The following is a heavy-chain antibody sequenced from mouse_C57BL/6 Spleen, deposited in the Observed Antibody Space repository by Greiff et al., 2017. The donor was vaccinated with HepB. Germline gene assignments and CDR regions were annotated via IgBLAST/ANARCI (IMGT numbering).Heavy chain of an antibody. CDR2: IDPSDSYT. D-gene: IGHD2-3*01. V-gene: IGHV1-69*01. Sequence: VQLQQSGAELVMPGASVKLSYKASGYTFTSYWMHWVKQRPGQGLEWIGEIDPSDSYTNYNQKFKGKSTLTVDKSSSTAYMQLSSLTSEDSAVYYCARGGLLRAMDYWGQGTSVTVSS. CDR3: ARGGLLRAMDY. CDR1: GYTFTSYW. J-gene: IGHJ4*01.